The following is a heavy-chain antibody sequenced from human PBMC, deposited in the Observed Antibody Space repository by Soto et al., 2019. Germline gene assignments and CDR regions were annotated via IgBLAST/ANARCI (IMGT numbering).Heavy chain of an antibody. CDR3: ARVDDYVWGCYRGGLDY. V-gene: IGHV4-30-4*01. J-gene: IGHJ4*02. Sequence: QVQLQESGPGLVKPSQTLSLTCTVSGGSISGGDYYWSWIRQPPGKGMEWIGYIYYSWSNYYNPSLKGRVTLSVDTSKNQSSLKLSSVTAADTAVYYCARVDDYVWGCYRGGLDYLSQGTLVAVSS. CDR2: IYYSWSN. D-gene: IGHD3-16*02. CDR1: GGSISGGDYY.